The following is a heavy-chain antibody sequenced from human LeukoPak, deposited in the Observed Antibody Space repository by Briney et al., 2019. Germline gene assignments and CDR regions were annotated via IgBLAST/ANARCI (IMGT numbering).Heavy chain of an antibody. CDR3: ARDGGGSVDY. CDR2: IIPMFKTP. D-gene: IGHD3-16*01. V-gene: IGHV1-69*13. CDR1: GVTFSSYA. J-gene: IGHJ4*02. Sequence: GASLKLSCKASGVTFSSYAMSWVRQAPGQGLEWMGGIIPMFKTPKYVQKFQDRLTITADESTRTAYMELNSLRSDDTAVYYCARDGGGSVDYWGQGTLITVSS.